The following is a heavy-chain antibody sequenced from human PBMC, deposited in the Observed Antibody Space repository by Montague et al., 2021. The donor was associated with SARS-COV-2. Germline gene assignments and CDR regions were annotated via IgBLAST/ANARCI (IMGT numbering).Heavy chain of an antibody. J-gene: IGHJ4*02. D-gene: IGHD2-2*01. CDR3: VRGDEYPKIDF. Sequence: SETLSLTCTVFGGSIRYSSYYWGWIRQPPGKGLEWIGSIYYSGSTYYNPPLKSRVTISVDTSKNQFSLKLSSVTAADTAVYYCVRGDEYPKIDFWGQGILVTVSS. CDR1: GGSIRYSSYY. CDR2: IYYSGST. V-gene: IGHV4-39*01.